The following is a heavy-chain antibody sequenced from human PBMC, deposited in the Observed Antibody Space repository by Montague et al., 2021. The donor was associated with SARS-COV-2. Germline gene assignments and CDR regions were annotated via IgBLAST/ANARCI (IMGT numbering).Heavy chain of an antibody. J-gene: IGHJ3*02. CDR2: IYYSGST. CDR1: GGSISSYY. Sequence: SETLSLTCTVSGGSISSYYWSWIRQSPGKGLEWIGYIYYSGSTNYNPSLQSRVTISVDTSKNQFSLKLSSVTAADTAVYYCARDRLNTIFGVVINDAFDIWGQGTMVTVSS. D-gene: IGHD3-3*01. V-gene: IGHV4-59*01. CDR3: ARDRLNTIFGVVINDAFDI.